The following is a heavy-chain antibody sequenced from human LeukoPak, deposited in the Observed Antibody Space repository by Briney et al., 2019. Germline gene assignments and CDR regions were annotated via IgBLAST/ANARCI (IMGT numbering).Heavy chain of an antibody. V-gene: IGHV4-4*07. CDR1: GGSISSYY. CDR2: IYTSGST. CDR3: ARDRGTYYYDSSGFDY. J-gene: IGHJ4*02. Sequence: PSETLSLTCTVSGGSISSYYWSWIRQPAGEGLEWIGRIYTSGSTNYNPSLKSRVTMSVDTSKNQFSLKLSSVTAADTAVYYCARDRGTYYYDSSGFDYWGQGTLVTVSS. D-gene: IGHD3-22*01.